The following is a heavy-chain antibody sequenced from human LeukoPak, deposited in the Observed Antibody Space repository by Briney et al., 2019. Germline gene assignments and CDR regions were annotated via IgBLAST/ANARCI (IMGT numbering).Heavy chain of an antibody. V-gene: IGHV4-31*03. CDR3: ARDGGAGGDIGAFDI. J-gene: IGHJ3*02. CDR2: IYYSGST. D-gene: IGHD4-17*01. Sequence: SETLSLTCTVSDGSISSGGYYWSWIRQHPGKGLEWIGYIYYSGSTYYNPSLKSRVTIPVDTSKNQFSLKLSSVTAADTAVYYCARDGGAGGDIGAFDIWGQGTMVTVSS. CDR1: DGSISSGGYY.